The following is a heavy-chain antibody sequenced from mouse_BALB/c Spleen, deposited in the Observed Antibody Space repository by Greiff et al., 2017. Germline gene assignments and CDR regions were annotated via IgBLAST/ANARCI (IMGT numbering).Heavy chain of an antibody. J-gene: IGHJ4*01. CDR1: GYTFTSYW. D-gene: IGHD1-1*01. CDR2: IYPGSGST. Sequence: LQQPGSELVRPGASVKLSCTASGYTFTSYWMHWVKQRHGQGLEWIGNIYPGSGSTNYDEKFKSKGTLTVDKSSSTAYMHLSSLTSEDSAVYYCTLIIGPMDYWGQGTSVTVSS. CDR3: TLIIGPMDY. V-gene: IGHV1S22*01.